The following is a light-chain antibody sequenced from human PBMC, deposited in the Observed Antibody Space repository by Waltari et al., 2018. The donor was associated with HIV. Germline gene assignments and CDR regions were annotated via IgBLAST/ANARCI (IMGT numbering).Light chain of an antibody. J-gene: IGKJ5*01. CDR3: QQYYSSPT. Sequence: DFVLTQSPETLSVSLGERAAIHCKYEESVLSPSNNVNYFAWYQQRPGQPPTLLFFRGSSRSSGVPARFNASGSRTDFTLTINDLQPDDVALYFCQQYYSSPTFGRGTQLV. CDR2: RGS. CDR1: ESVLSPSNNVNY. V-gene: IGKV4-1*01.